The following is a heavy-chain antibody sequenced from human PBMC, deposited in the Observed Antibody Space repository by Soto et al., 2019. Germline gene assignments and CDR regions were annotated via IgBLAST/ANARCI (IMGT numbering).Heavy chain of an antibody. D-gene: IGHD2-15*01. J-gene: IGHJ4*02. CDR2: IIPIFGTA. CDR1: GGTFSSYA. CDR3: ARGRYCSRGTCGGIDY. Sequence: SVKVSCKASGGTFSSYAISWVRQAPGQGLEWMGGIIPIFGTANYAQKFQGRVTMTRDTSTSTVYMELSSLISEDTAVYYCARGRYCSRGTCGGIDYWGQGTLVTVS. V-gene: IGHV1-69*05.